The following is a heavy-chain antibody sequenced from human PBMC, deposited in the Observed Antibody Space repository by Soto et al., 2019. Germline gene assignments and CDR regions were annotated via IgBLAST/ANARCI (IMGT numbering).Heavy chain of an antibody. D-gene: IGHD2-15*01. CDR2: IDPDDSAT. V-gene: IGHV5-10-1*01. J-gene: IGHJ4*02. Sequence: QVPGKGLEGVGRIDPDDSATNYSPSLRGHVIISVDKSISTAYLEWGGLKASDSAIYYCAMRMTLSSWGQGTLVTVSS. CDR3: AMRMTLSS.